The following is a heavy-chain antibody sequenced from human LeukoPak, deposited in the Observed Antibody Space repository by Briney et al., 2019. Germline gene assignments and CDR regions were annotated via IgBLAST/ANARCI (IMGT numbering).Heavy chain of an antibody. CDR3: AKRGGGNFFDC. CDR2: ITATGTNT. D-gene: IGHD3-10*01. V-gene: IGHV3-23*01. Sequence: GGSLRLSCAASGFTFSDYWMHWVRQAPGKGLEWVSAITATGTNTYYADSVKGRFTISRDNSKNTLYPQMNSLRAEDTAVYYCAKRGGGNFFDCWGQGTLVTVSS. CDR1: GFTFSDYW. J-gene: IGHJ4*02.